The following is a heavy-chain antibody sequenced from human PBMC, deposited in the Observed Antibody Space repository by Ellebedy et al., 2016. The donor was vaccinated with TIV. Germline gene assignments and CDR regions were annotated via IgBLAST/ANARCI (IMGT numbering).Heavy chain of an antibody. CDR1: GFSFSSYD. CDR3: AKANSYSRYHYYGMDV. J-gene: IGHJ6*02. Sequence: GGSLRLSCAASGFSFSSYDMSWVRQAPGKGLEWVSAISGRGGSTYYADSVKGRFTISRDNSKNTLYLQMNSLRAEDTAVYYCAKANSYSRYHYYGMDVWGQGTTVTVSS. D-gene: IGHD2-15*01. V-gene: IGHV3-23*01. CDR2: ISGRGGST.